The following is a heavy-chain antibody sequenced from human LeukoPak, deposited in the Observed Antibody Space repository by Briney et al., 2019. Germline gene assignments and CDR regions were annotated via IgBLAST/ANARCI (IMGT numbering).Heavy chain of an antibody. V-gene: IGHV3-48*03. CDR3: ARHLSGVTGYTYGRGIDY. D-gene: IGHD5-18*01. Sequence: GGSLTLSCAASGFTFSSYEMNWVRQAPGKGLEWVSYISSSGSTIYYADSVKGRFTISRDNAKNSLYLQMNSLRAEDTAVYYCARHLSGVTGYTYGRGIDYWGQGTLVTVSS. CDR1: GFTFSSYE. CDR2: ISSSGSTI. J-gene: IGHJ4*02.